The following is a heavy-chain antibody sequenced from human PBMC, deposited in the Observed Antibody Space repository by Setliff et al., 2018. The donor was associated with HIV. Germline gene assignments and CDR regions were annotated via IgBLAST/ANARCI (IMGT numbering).Heavy chain of an antibody. V-gene: IGHV2-5*01. CDR1: GFSLTPRGVS. CDR2: IYWNGDE. J-gene: IGHJ4*02. CDR3: AHGRTGIAPPDFDY. Sequence: SGPTLVNPTQTLTLTCTFSGFSLTPRGVSVGWIRQPPGRALEWLALIYWNGDERYSASLQGRLSIAKDTSRNQVVLTLTNMSPADTATYFCAHGRTGIAPPDFDYWGPGSLVTVSS. D-gene: IGHD7-27*01.